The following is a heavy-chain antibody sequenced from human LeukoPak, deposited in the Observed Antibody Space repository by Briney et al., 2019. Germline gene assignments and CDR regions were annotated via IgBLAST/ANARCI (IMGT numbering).Heavy chain of an antibody. CDR3: ARSSQYPYYFDY. CDR1: GYTFTTYG. V-gene: IGHV1-18*01. J-gene: IGHJ4*02. Sequence: GASVKVSCKTSGYTFTTYGIIWLRQAPGQGLESLGWINTYNGDAASAQKLQDRVTVTIDTSTSTVYMELRSLRSDDTAVYYCARSSQYPYYFDYWGQGTLVTVSS. D-gene: IGHD2-2*01. CDR2: INTYNGDA.